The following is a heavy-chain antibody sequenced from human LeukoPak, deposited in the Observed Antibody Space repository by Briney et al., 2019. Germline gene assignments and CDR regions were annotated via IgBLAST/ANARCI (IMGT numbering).Heavy chain of an antibody. D-gene: IGHD3-3*01. J-gene: IGHJ4*02. Sequence: GGSLRLSCAASGFTFDDYAMHWVRHAPGKGLEWVSGISWNSGSIGYADSVKGRFTISRDNAKNSLYLQMNSLRAEDMALYYCAKGSVSTIFGVAYLKYFDYWGQGTLVTVSS. CDR2: ISWNSGSI. CDR3: AKGSVSTIFGVAYLKYFDY. V-gene: IGHV3-9*03. CDR1: GFTFDDYA.